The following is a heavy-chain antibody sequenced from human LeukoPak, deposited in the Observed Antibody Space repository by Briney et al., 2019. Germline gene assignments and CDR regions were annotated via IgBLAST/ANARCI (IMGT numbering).Heavy chain of an antibody. J-gene: IGHJ6*02. CDR3: AKGLHYDILTGLYGMDV. D-gene: IGHD3-9*01. CDR1: GFTFDDYA. Sequence: GRSLRPSCAASGFTFDDYAMHWVRQAPGKGLEWVSGISWNSGSIGYADSVKGRFTISRDNAKNSLFLQMNSLRAEDTALYYCAKGLHYDILTGLYGMDVWGQGTTVTVSS. CDR2: ISWNSGSI. V-gene: IGHV3-9*01.